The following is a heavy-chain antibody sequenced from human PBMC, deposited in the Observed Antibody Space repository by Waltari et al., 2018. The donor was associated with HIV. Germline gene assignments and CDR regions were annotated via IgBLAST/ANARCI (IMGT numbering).Heavy chain of an antibody. V-gene: IGHV4-39*01. CDR3: ARQRQSRRDPFDY. Sequence: QLQLQESGPGLVKPSETLSLTCTVSGGSISSGLYYGGWIRLPPGKGLEWIGSIFYTVSTYDNPSRRGRATMSVETSKNRFSLQLGSVTSADTAVYYCARQRQSRRDPFDYWGQGTLVTVSS. J-gene: IGHJ4*02. CDR1: GGSISSGLYY. CDR2: IFYTVST.